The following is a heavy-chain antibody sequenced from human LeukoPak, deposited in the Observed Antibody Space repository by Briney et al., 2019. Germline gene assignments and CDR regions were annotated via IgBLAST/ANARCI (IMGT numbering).Heavy chain of an antibody. CDR3: ARGGGLHPFDY. V-gene: IGHV4-59*01. D-gene: IGHD2-15*01. CDR1: GGSISSYY. CDR2: IYYSGST. Sequence: SETLSLTCTVSGGSISSYYWSWIRQPPGKGLEWIGYIYYSGSTNYNPSLKSRVTISVDTSKNQFSLKLRSVTAADTAVYYCARGGGLHPFDYWGQGTLVTVSS. J-gene: IGHJ4*02.